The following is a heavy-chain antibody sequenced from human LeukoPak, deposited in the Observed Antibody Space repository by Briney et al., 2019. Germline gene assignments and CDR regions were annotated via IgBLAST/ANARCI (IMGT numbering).Heavy chain of an antibody. Sequence: SVKVSCKASGGTLRRHTITWVRQAPGQGLEWMGRIIPMMGIANYAQKFQGRVTITADTSTDAAYMDLISLRSEDTAVYYCASRSHKTIVGADTREVGDYWGQGTLVTVSS. D-gene: IGHD6-19*01. CDR1: GGTLRRHT. J-gene: IGHJ4*02. CDR2: IIPMMGIA. V-gene: IGHV1-69*02. CDR3: ASRSHKTIVGADTREVGDY.